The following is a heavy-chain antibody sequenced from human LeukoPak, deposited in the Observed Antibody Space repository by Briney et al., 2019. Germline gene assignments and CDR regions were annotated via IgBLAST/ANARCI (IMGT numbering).Heavy chain of an antibody. Sequence: PGESLRISCKGSGYSFNNYWITWVRQMPGKGLERMGRIDPSDSYTNYKPSFQGHVTISADKSISTAFLQWGSLKASDTAMYYCARHPGSGSNLGAVDYWGQGTLVTVSS. D-gene: IGHD1-26*01. CDR3: ARHPGSGSNLGAVDY. J-gene: IGHJ4*02. CDR2: IDPSDSYT. CDR1: GYSFNNYW. V-gene: IGHV5-10-1*01.